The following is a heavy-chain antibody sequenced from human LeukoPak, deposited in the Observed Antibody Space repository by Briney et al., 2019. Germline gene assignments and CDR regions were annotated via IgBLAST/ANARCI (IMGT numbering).Heavy chain of an antibody. D-gene: IGHD2-15*01. CDR1: GGSISSGGYY. CDR2: ICYSGST. J-gene: IGHJ2*01. V-gene: IGHV4-61*08. Sequence: KSSETLSLTCTVSGGSISSGGYYWSWIRQPPGKGLEWIGYICYSGSTNYNPSLKSRVTISVDTSKNQFSLKLSSVTAADTAVYYCARHVDWYFDLWGRGTLVTVSS. CDR3: ARHVDWYFDL.